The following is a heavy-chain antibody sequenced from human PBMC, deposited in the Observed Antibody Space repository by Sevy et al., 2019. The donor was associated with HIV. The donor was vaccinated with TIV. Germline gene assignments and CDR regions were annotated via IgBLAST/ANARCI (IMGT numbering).Heavy chain of an antibody. D-gene: IGHD3-22*01. J-gene: IGHJ6*02. Sequence: GGSLRLSCAASGFTFSSYGMHWVRQAPGKGLEWVAVISYDGSNKYYADSVKGRFTISRENSKNTLYLQMNSLRAEDTAVYYCAKDNAMIVVVTSYGMDVWGQGTTVTVSS. CDR2: ISYDGSNK. V-gene: IGHV3-30*18. CDR3: AKDNAMIVVVTSYGMDV. CDR1: GFTFSSYG.